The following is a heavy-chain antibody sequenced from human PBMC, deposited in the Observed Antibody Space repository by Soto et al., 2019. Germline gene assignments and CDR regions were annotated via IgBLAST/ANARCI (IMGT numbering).Heavy chain of an antibody. CDR1: GFTFSSYA. Sequence: GGSLRLSCAASGFTFSSYAMSWVRQAPGKGLEWVSAISGSGGSTYYADSVKGRFTISRDNAKNSLYLQMNSLRAEDTAVYYCARDQDCTNGVCYRAYYYYYYMDVWGKGTTVTVSS. CDR3: ARDQDCTNGVCYRAYYYYYYMDV. CDR2: ISGSGGST. J-gene: IGHJ6*03. D-gene: IGHD2-8*01. V-gene: IGHV3-23*01.